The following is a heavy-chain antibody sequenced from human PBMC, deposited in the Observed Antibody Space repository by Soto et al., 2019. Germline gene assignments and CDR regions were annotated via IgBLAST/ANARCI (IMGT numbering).Heavy chain of an antibody. CDR1: GGSFSGYY. D-gene: IGHD6-19*01. J-gene: IGHJ4*02. CDR2: INHSGST. V-gene: IGHV4-34*01. Sequence: SETLSLTCAVYGGSFSGYYWSWIRQPPGKGLEWIGEINHSGSTNYNPSLKSRVTISVDTSKNQFSLKLSSVTAADTAVYYCARGPKWLVRACFYYWGQGTLVTVSS. CDR3: ARGPKWLVRACFYY.